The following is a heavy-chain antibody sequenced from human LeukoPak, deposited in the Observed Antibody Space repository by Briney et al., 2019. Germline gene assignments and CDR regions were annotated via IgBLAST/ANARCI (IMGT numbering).Heavy chain of an antibody. CDR3: ARGYCSGGSCYSYYYYNYMDV. D-gene: IGHD2-15*01. Sequence: PSQTLSLTCTVSGGSISSGSYYWGWIRQPPGKGLEWIGSIYYSGSTYYNPSLKSRVTISVDTSKNQFSLKLSSVTAADPAVYYCARGYCSGGSCYSYYYYNYMDVWGRGTTVTVSS. J-gene: IGHJ6*03. CDR2: IYYSGST. CDR1: GGSISSGSYY. V-gene: IGHV4-39*07.